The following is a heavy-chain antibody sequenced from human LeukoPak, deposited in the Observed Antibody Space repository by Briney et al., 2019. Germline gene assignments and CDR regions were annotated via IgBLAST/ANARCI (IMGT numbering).Heavy chain of an antibody. V-gene: IGHV1-46*01. Sequence: ASVKVSCKASGYTFTSYYMRWVRQAPGQGLEWMGIINPSGGSTSYAQKFQGRVTMTRDTSTSTVYMELSSLRSEDTAVYYCARDAGGGYFDYWGQGTLVTVSS. CDR1: GYTFTSYY. J-gene: IGHJ4*02. CDR3: ARDAGGGYFDY. CDR2: INPSGGST. D-gene: IGHD1-26*01.